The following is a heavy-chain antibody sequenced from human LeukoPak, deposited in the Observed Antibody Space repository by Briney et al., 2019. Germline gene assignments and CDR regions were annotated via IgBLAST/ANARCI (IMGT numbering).Heavy chain of an antibody. CDR3: ARESDFGEYFDY. CDR2: IYSGGST. V-gene: IGHV3-53*05. CDR1: GFTVSSNY. D-gene: IGHD3-10*01. J-gene: IGHJ4*02. Sequence: GGSLRLSCAASGFTVSSNYMSWVRQAPGKGLEWVSVIYSGGSTYYADSVKGRFTISRDNSKSTLYLQMNSLRAEDTAVYYCARESDFGEYFDYWGQGTLVTVSS.